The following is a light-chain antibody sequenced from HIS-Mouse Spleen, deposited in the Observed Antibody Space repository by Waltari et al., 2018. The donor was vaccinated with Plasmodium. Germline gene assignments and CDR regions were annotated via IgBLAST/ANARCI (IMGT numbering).Light chain of an antibody. Sequence: SYELTQPPSVSVSPGQTARITCSGAALPKKYAYWYQQKSGQAPVLVIYEDSKHPSGIPGRFSGSSSGTMATLTISGAQVEDEADYYCYSTDSSGNHRVFGGGTKLTVL. CDR1: ALPKKY. CDR3: YSTDSSGNHRV. V-gene: IGLV3-10*01. J-gene: IGLJ3*02. CDR2: EDS.